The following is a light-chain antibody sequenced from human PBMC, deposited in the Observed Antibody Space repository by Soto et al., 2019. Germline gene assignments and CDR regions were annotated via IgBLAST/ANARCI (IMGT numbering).Light chain of an antibody. J-gene: IGLJ2*01. Sequence: QSALTQPASVSGSPGQSITVPCTGTSSDAGIYNYVSWYQQHPGKAPQLLIYEVNNRPSGVSHRFSGSKSGNTASLTISGLQAEDEADYYCSSYTSTSSLVFGGGTKVTVL. V-gene: IGLV2-14*01. CDR2: EVN. CDR1: SSDAGIYNY. CDR3: SSYTSTSSLV.